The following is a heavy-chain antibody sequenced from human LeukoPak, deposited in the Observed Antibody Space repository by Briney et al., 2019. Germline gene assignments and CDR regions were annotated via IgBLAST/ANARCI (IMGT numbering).Heavy chain of an antibody. CDR1: GGSISSSGYY. Sequence: PSETLSLTCTVSGGSISSSGYYWGWIRQSPGKGLEWVSVLYSGGTTYYADSVKGRFTISRDNSKNTLYLQMNSLRAEDTAVYYCAMDSSWLPLKFDYWGQGTLVTVST. CDR2: LYSGGTT. D-gene: IGHD5-24*01. J-gene: IGHJ4*02. V-gene: IGHV3-66*01. CDR3: AMDSSWLPLKFDY.